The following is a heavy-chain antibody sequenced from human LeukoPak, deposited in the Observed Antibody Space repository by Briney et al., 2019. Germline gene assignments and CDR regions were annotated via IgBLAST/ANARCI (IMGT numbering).Heavy chain of an antibody. CDR1: GYTFTGYA. V-gene: IGHV1-3*01. D-gene: IGHD2-2*01. Sequence: ASVKVSCKASGYTFTGYAMHWVRQAPGQRLEWMGWVNAGNGNTKYSQKFQGRVTITRDTSASTAYMELSSLRSEDTAVYYCARTVVVVPAATYYFDYWGQGTLVTVSS. CDR3: ARTVVVVPAATYYFDY. J-gene: IGHJ4*02. CDR2: VNAGNGNT.